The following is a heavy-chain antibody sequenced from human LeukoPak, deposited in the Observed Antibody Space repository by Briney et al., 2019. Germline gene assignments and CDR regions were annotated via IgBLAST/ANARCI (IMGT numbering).Heavy chain of an antibody. D-gene: IGHD6-13*01. CDR3: ARQPPRIAAAGPRVPYYYMDV. CDR2: IHYSGST. Sequence: PSETLSLTCTVSDDSISSSSYYWGWIRQPPGKGLEWIGSIHYSGSTFYNPSLKSRVTISVDTSKNQFSLKLSSVTAADTAVYYCARQPPRIAAAGPRVPYYYMDVWGKGTTVTISS. J-gene: IGHJ6*03. CDR1: DDSISSSSYY. V-gene: IGHV4-39*01.